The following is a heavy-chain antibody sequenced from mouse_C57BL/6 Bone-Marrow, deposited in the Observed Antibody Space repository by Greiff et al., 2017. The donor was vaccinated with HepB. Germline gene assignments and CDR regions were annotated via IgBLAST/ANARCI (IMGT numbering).Heavy chain of an antibody. Sequence: QVQLKESGAELVRPGASVTLSCKASGYTFTDYEMHWVKQTPVHGLEWIGAIDPETGGTAYNQKFKGKAILTADKSSSTAYMELRSLTSEDSAVYYCTRWSKDYWGQGTTLTVSS. V-gene: IGHV1-15*01. CDR2: IDPETGGT. CDR1: GYTFTDYE. D-gene: IGHD2-5*01. J-gene: IGHJ2*01. CDR3: TRWSKDY.